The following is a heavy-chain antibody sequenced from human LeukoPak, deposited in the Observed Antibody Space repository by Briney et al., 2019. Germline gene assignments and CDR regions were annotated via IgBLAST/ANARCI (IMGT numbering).Heavy chain of an antibody. V-gene: IGHV3-48*04. CDR2: ISGSSSTI. CDR3: ARARDGYKFFDY. CDR1: GFTFSSYS. J-gene: IGHJ4*02. Sequence: GGSLRLSCAASGFTFSSYSMNWVRQAPGKGLEWVSYISGSSSTIYYADSVKGRFTISRDNAKNSLYLQMNSLRAEDTAVYYCARARDGYKFFDYWGQGTLVTVSS. D-gene: IGHD5-24*01.